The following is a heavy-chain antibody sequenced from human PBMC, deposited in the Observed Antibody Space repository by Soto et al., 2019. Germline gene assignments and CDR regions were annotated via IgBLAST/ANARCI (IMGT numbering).Heavy chain of an antibody. D-gene: IGHD3-10*01. J-gene: IGHJ6*02. CDR2: ISYDGSNK. CDR1: GFTFSSYG. CDR3: AKRITMVKSYSGIDV. Sequence: PGGSLRLSCAASGFTFSSYGMHWVRQAPGKGLEWVAVISYDGSNKYYADSVKGRFTISRDNSKNTLYLQMNSLRAEDTAVYYCAKRITMVKSYSGIDVWGQGTTVTVSS. V-gene: IGHV3-30*18.